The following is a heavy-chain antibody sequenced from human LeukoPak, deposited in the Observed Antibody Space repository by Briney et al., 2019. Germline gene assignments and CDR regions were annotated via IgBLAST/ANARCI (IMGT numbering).Heavy chain of an antibody. D-gene: IGHD4-11*01. J-gene: IGHJ6*03. V-gene: IGHV4-59*01. Sequence: SETLSLTCTVSGGSISSYYWSWIRQPPGKGLEWIGYIYYSGSTNYNPSLKSRVTISVDTSKNQFSLKLSSVTAADTAVYYCARHSNPVPYYYYYMDVWGKGTTVTVSS. CDR3: ARHSNPVPYYYYYMDV. CDR1: GGSISSYY. CDR2: IYYSGST.